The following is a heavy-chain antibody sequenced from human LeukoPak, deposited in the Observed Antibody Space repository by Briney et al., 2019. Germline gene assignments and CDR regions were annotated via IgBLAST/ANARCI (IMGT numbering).Heavy chain of an antibody. J-gene: IGHJ4*02. CDR2: ISWNSGSI. Sequence: GRSLRLSCAASGFTLDDYAMHWVRQAPGKGLEWVSGISWNSGSIGYADSVKGRFTISRDNAKNSLYLQMNSLRAEDMAVYYCAKDNDYDSSGPLDYWGQGTLVTVSS. V-gene: IGHV3-9*03. CDR1: GFTLDDYA. CDR3: AKDNDYDSSGPLDY. D-gene: IGHD3-22*01.